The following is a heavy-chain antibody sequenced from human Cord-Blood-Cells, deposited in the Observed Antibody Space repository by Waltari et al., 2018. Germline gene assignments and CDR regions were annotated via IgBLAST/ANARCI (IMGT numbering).Heavy chain of an antibody. CDR3: ARPSNWYFDL. CDR1: GYSISSGYY. V-gene: IGHV4-38-2*02. CDR2: IYHSGST. Sequence: QVQLQESGPGLVKPSETLSLTCTVSGYSISSGYYWGWIRQPPGKGLEWIGSIYHSGSTYDNPALNSRVTISVDTSKNQFSLKLSSVTAADTAVYYCARPSNWYFDLWGRGTLVTVSS. J-gene: IGHJ2*01.